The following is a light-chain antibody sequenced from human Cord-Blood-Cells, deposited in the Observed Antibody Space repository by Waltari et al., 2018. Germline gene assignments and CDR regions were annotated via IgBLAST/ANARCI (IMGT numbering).Light chain of an antibody. CDR2: DAS. V-gene: IGKV3-11*01. Sequence: EIQLTQSPATLSLSAGDRATIPCRASQSVSSYLAWYQQKPGQSPRLLIYDASNRDNGIPARFSGSGSGTDFTLTISSLEPEDFAVYYCQQRSNWPLTFGGGTKVEIK. CDR1: QSVSSY. J-gene: IGKJ4*01. CDR3: QQRSNWPLT.